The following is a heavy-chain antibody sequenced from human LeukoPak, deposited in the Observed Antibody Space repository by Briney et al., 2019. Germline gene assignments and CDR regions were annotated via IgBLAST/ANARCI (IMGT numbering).Heavy chain of an antibody. CDR1: GGSISSGGYY. Sequence: SQTLSLTCTVSGGSISSGGYYWSWIRQHPGKGLEWIGYIYYSGSTYYNPSLKSRVTISVDTSKNQFSLKLSPVTAADTAVYYCARDGIAAAGTGAFDIWGQGTMVTVSS. D-gene: IGHD6-13*01. CDR2: IYYSGST. CDR3: ARDGIAAAGTGAFDI. V-gene: IGHV4-31*03. J-gene: IGHJ3*02.